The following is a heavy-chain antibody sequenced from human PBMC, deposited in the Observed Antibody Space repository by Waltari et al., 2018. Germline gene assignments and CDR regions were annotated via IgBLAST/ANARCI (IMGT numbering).Heavy chain of an antibody. J-gene: IGHJ4*02. D-gene: IGHD3-22*01. Sequence: EVQLVESGGVVVQPGGSLSLSCAASGFTFDDYTMHWVRQAPGKGLEWVSLSSWDGGSTYYADSVKGRFTISRDNSKNSLYLQMNSLRTEDTALYYCAKDGDDSSGYYSWGQGTLVTVSS. V-gene: IGHV3-43*01. CDR1: GFTFDDYT. CDR2: SSWDGGST. CDR3: AKDGDDSSGYYS.